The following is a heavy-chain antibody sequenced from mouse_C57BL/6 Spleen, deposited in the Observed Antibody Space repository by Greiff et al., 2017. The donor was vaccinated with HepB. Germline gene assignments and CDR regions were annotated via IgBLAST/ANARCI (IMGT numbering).Heavy chain of an antibody. J-gene: IGHJ3*01. D-gene: IGHD1-1*01. CDR3: TGVFITTVVATPAWFAY. CDR2: IDPETGGT. Sequence: QVQLKQSGAELVRPGASVTLSCKASGYTFTDYEMHWVKQTPVHGLEWIGAIDPETGGTAYNQKFKGEAILTADKSSSTAYMELRSLTSEDSAVYYCTGVFITTVVATPAWFAYWGQGTLVTVSA. V-gene: IGHV1-15*01. CDR1: GYTFTDYE.